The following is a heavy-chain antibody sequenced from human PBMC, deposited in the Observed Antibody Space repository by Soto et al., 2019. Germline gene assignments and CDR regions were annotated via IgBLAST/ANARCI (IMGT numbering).Heavy chain of an antibody. CDR3: ARDGVSTIGPNGFDY. V-gene: IGHV3-11*05. Sequence: GSLRLSCAASGFTFSDYYMSWIRQAPGKGLEWVSNLSSSSSYTNYADSVKGRFTISRDNAKNSLYLQMNSLRAEDTAVYYCARDGVSTIGPNGFDYWGQGTLVTVSS. D-gene: IGHD1-26*01. CDR1: GFTFSDYY. CDR2: LSSSSSYT. J-gene: IGHJ4*02.